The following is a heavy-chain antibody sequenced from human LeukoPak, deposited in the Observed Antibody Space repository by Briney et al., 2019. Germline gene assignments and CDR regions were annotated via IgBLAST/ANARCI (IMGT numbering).Heavy chain of an antibody. CDR2: INPNSGGT. V-gene: IGHV1-2*02. CDR1: RYTFTGYY. D-gene: IGHD1-26*01. CDR3: AREPIVGATTSFDY. Sequence: ASVKVSCKASRYTFTGYYMHWVRQAPGQGLEWMGWINPNSGGTNYAQKFQGRVTMTRDTSISTAYMELSRLRSDDTAVYYCAREPIVGATTSFDYWGQGTLVTVSS. J-gene: IGHJ4*02.